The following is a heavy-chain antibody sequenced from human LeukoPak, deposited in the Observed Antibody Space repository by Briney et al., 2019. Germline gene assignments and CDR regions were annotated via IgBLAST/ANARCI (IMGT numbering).Heavy chain of an antibody. CDR2: INYSGST. J-gene: IGHJ5*02. CDR1: GGSFSGYY. V-gene: IGHV4-34*01. D-gene: IGHD4-23*01. CDR3: ARALSRLYYGGNFNNWFDP. Sequence: SETLSLTCAVYGGSFSGYYWSWIRQPPGKGLEWIGEINYSGSTNYNPSLKSRVTISVDTSKNQFSLKLSSVTAADTAVYYCARALSRLYYGGNFNNWFDPWGQGTLVTVSS.